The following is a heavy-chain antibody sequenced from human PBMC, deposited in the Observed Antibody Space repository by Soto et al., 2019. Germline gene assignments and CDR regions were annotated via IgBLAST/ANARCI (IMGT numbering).Heavy chain of an antibody. CDR3: ARDQTDSGGYSDS. Sequence: PGGSLRLSCEASGFNFSSYGIRWVRQAPGKGLEWVAIIWNDGSNEYYADSVKGRFTISRDNSKNTVYLQVSKLRAEDTAVYFCARDQTDSGGYSDSWGQGTLVTVSS. D-gene: IGHD3-22*01. CDR2: IWNDGSNE. V-gene: IGHV3-33*01. J-gene: IGHJ4*02. CDR1: GFNFSSYG.